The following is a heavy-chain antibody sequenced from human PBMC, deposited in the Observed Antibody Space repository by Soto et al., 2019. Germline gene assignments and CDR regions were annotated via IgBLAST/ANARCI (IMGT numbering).Heavy chain of an antibody. CDR1: GYTFTSYY. CDR2: INPSGGST. D-gene: IGHD2-15*01. V-gene: IGHV1-46*03. J-gene: IGHJ6*03. CDR3: ARDVGYCSGGSCYHYYYYMDV. Sequence: GASVKVSCKASGYTFTSYYMHWVRQAPGQGLEWMGIINPSGGSTSYAQKFQGRVTMTRDTSTSTVYMELSSLRSEDTAVYYCARDVGYCSGGSCYHYYYYMDVWGKGTTVTVSS.